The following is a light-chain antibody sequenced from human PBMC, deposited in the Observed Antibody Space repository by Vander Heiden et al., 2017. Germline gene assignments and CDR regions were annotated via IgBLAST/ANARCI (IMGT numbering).Light chain of an antibody. CDR2: GAS. V-gene: IGKV3-20*01. CDR1: LSLSRNF. Sequence: NVLTQFPGTMSSSPVQRATTACRASLSLSRNFLAWYQQKPGQSPRLLIYGASNRAAGTPDRFSGSGSGTAFTLTISRLEPEDFAVYFCQQYDKLPLTFGGGTKVDLK. CDR3: QQYDKLPLT. J-gene: IGKJ4*01.